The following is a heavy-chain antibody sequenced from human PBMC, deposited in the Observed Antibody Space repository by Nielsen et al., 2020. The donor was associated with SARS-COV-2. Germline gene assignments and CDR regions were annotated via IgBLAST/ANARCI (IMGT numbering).Heavy chain of an antibody. CDR1: GGSLTGYY. CDR2: IYYSGNT. CDR3: ARDDDNWGSLAY. Sequence: GSLRLSCAVSGGSLTGYYWHWIRQSPGKGLEWIGYIYYSGNTNYNPSLKSRVTISVDTSKNQFSLKLSSVTAADTAVYYCARDDDNWGSLAYWGQGTPVTLSS. D-gene: IGHD7-27*01. J-gene: IGHJ4*02. V-gene: IGHV4-59*13.